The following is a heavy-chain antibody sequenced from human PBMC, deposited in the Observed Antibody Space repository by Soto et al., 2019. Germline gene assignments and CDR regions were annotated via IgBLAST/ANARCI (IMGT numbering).Heavy chain of an antibody. V-gene: IGHV3-15*01. CDR1: GFTFSDAW. D-gene: IGHD1-1*01. CDR3: ATEDGYNHA. Sequence: EVHLVESGGGLVKPGGSLRLSCAASGFTFSDAWMAWVRQAPGKGLEWVGRVKSKIHGGTTDFAAPVKGRFIISREDSNNTLYLQRNGLKTEDTAVYYCATEDGYNHAWGQGTLVTVSS. CDR2: VKSKIHGGTT. J-gene: IGHJ4*02.